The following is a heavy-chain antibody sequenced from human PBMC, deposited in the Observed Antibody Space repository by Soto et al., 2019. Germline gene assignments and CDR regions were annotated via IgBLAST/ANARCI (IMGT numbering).Heavy chain of an antibody. V-gene: IGHV1-24*01. CDR3: ATDRRLSSSSRPPYYYYGMDV. CDR2: FDPEDGET. Sequence: ASVKVSCKVSGYTLTELSMHWVRQAPGKGLEWMGGFDPEDGETIYAQKFQGRVTMTEDTSTDTAYMELSSLRSEDTAVYYCATDRRLSSSSRPPYYYYGMDVWGQGTTVT. J-gene: IGHJ6*02. CDR1: GYTLTELS. D-gene: IGHD6-13*01.